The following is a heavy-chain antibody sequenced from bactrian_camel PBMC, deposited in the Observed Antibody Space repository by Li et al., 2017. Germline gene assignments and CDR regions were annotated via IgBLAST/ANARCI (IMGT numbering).Heavy chain of an antibody. J-gene: IGHJ4*01. Sequence: HVQLVESGGGLVQPGGSLRLSCATSGFTFSNYYMTWVRQAPGKGLEWVSSIYSDGYYADSVKGRFTISRDNAKNTVYLQMNSLKSEDTALYYCATEYGAGWSFYVYNYWGQGTQVTVS. CDR3: ATEYGAGWSFYVYNY. CDR2: IYSDG. V-gene: IGHV3-2*01. D-gene: IGHD6*01. CDR1: GFTFSNYY.